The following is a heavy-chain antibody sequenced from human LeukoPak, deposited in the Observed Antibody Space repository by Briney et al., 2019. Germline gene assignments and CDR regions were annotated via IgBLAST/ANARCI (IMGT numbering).Heavy chain of an antibody. V-gene: IGHV1-18*01. D-gene: IGHD6-13*01. CDR1: GYTFTSYG. Sequence: ASVKVSCKASGYTFTSYGISWVRQAPGQGLEWMGWISAYNGNTNYAQKLQGRVTMTTDTSTSTAYMELRSLRSDDTAMYYCARESSSWLGYYYYMDVWGKGTTVTISS. J-gene: IGHJ6*03. CDR2: ISAYNGNT. CDR3: ARESSSWLGYYYYMDV.